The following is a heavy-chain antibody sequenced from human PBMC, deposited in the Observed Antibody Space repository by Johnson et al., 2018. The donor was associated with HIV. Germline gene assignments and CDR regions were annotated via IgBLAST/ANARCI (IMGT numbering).Heavy chain of an antibody. Sequence: EVQLLESGGGLVQPGGSLRLSCTASGFTFSSYWMHWVRQAPGKGLVWVSRINWNGGSTGYADSVKGRFTISRDTAKNSLYLQMNSLRAEDTALYYCARAPGEAFDIWGQGTMVTVSS. J-gene: IGHJ3*02. CDR2: INWNGGST. V-gene: IGHV3-74*02. CDR1: GFTFSSYW. CDR3: ARAPGEAFDI. D-gene: IGHD7-27*01.